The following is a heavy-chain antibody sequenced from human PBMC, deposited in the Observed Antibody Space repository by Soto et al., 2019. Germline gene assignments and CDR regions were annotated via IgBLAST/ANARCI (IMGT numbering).Heavy chain of an antibody. CDR1: GFTFSSYG. CDR3: ARETGTTSSHYYYYGMDV. Sequence: QVQLVESGGGVVQPGRSLRLSCAASGFTFSSYGMHWVRQAPGKGLEWVAVIWYDGSNKYYADSVKGRFTISRDNSKNTLYLQMNSLRAEDTAVYYCARETGTTSSHYYYYGMDVWSQGTTVTVSS. V-gene: IGHV3-33*01. D-gene: IGHD1-7*01. CDR2: IWYDGSNK. J-gene: IGHJ6*02.